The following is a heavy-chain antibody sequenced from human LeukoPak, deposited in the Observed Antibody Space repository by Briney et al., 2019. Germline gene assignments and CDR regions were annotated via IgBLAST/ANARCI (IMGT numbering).Heavy chain of an antibody. D-gene: IGHD3-10*01. CDR3: AKLDYYGSGSYYIPTSPFDY. CDR2: IYSGCIT. Sequence: PGGSLTLSCAASGFSFSSNSMSWVREPPGTGLEWVSFIYSGCITYYAGSVKGRFTISRNNSKNTLYLQMNSLRAEDTAVYYCAKLDYYGSGSYYIPTSPFDYWGQGTLVTVSS. J-gene: IGHJ4*02. CDR1: GFSFSSNS. V-gene: IGHV3-53*01.